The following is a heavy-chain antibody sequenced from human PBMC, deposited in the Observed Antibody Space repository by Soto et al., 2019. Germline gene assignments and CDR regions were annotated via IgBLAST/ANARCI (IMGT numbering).Heavy chain of an antibody. CDR3: ARWLGAYYYYGMDV. V-gene: IGHV4-34*01. CDR1: GGAFIGYY. J-gene: IGHJ6*02. CDR2: INHSGST. Sequence: PSETLSLTCAVYGGAFIGYYWTFIRHPPVKWLEWIGEINHSGSTNYNPSLKSRVTISVDTSKNQFSLELSSVTAADTAVYYCARWLGAYYYYGMDVWGQGTTVTVSS. D-gene: IGHD3-10*01.